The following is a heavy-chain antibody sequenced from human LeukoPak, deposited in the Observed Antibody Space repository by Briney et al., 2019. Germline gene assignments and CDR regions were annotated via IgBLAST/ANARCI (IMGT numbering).Heavy chain of an antibody. J-gene: IGHJ6*03. V-gene: IGHV1-18*01. CDR2: ISAYNGNT. CDR3: ARAGGINYYGSGSYPHYYYYMDV. Sequence: ASVKVSCKASGYTFTSYGISWVRQAPGQGLEWMGWISAYNGNTNYAQKLQGRVTMTTDTSTSTAYMELRSLRSDDTAVYYCARAGGINYYGSGSYPHYYYYMDVWGKGTTVTASS. D-gene: IGHD3-10*01. CDR1: GYTFTSYG.